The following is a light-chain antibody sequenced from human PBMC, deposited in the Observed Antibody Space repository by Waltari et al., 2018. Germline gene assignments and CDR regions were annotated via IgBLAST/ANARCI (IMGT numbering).Light chain of an antibody. J-gene: IGKJ4*01. CDR3: QQPPGT. Sequence: DIQLTQSLSFLSASVVDRVTFTCRASRDIRNYLVWYQQKSGKAPKLLIFAASTLQSGVPSRFSGSGSGTEFTLTISSLQPEDLATYYCQQPPGTFGGGTKVEIK. V-gene: IGKV1-9*01. CDR2: AAS. CDR1: RDIRNY.